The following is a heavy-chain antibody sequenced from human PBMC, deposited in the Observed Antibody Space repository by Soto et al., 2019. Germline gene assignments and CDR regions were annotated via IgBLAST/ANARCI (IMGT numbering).Heavy chain of an antibody. CDR3: AIRSMAVVPGS. CDR1: GDSISSYY. D-gene: IGHD3-22*01. Sequence: QVQLQESGPGLVKPSETLSRTCAVSGDSISSYYCMWIRQPPGKGLESIGSRYYGRIGNYNPSLRSRATSSVATSLNQCYLPLSSMTAADPAVYYCAIRSMAVVPGSWGQGTLGTVSS. V-gene: IGHV4-59*01. CDR2: RYYGRIG. J-gene: IGHJ5*02.